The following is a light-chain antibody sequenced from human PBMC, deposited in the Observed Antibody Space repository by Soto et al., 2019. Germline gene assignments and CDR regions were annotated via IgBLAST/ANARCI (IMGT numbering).Light chain of an antibody. Sequence: ELVLIQSPATLSLSPGERATLSCRASQSVSSYLAWYQQKPGQAPRLLTYDASNRATGIPARFSGSGSGTDFTLTISSLEPEDFAVYYCQQRSNGLTFGGGTKV. CDR2: DAS. J-gene: IGKJ4*01. CDR3: QQRSNGLT. CDR1: QSVSSY. V-gene: IGKV3-11*01.